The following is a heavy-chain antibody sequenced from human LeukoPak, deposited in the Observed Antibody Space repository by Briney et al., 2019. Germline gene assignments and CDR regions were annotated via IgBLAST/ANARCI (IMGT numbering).Heavy chain of an antibody. D-gene: IGHD2-2*01. V-gene: IGHV3-64D*06. J-gene: IGHJ4*02. CDR1: GFTFSSYA. Sequence: GGSLRLSCSASGFTFSSYAMHWVRQAPGKGLEYVSAISSNGGSTYYADSVKGRFTISRDNSKNTLYLQMSSLRAEDTAVYYCVGGYCSSTSCPYYFDHWGQGTLVTVSS. CDR3: VGGYCSSTSCPYYFDH. CDR2: ISSNGGST.